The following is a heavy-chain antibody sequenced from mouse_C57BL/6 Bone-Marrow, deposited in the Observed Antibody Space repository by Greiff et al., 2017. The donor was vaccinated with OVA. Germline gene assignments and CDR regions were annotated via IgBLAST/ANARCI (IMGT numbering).Heavy chain of an antibody. Sequence: EVHLVESGPELVKPGASVKMSCKASGYTFTDYNMHWVKQSHGKSLEWIGYINPNNGGTSYNQKFKGKATLTVNKSSSTAYMELRSLTSEDSAVYYCARGSGRRFFDVWGTGTTVTVSS. CDR2: INPNNGGT. V-gene: IGHV1-22*01. CDR3: ARGSGRRFFDV. D-gene: IGHD1-1*01. J-gene: IGHJ1*03. CDR1: GYTFTDYN.